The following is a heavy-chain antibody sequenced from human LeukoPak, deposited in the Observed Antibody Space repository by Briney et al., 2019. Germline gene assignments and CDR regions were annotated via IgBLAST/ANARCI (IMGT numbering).Heavy chain of an antibody. CDR1: GFTFSSYT. Sequence: GGSLRPSCAASGFTFSSYTMNWVRQAPGKGLEWVSSISSSSSYIYYADSVKGRFTISRDNAKNSLYLRMNSLRAEDTAVYYCARDTYDILTGYYKWAFDIWGQGTMVTVSS. CDR3: ARDTYDILTGYYKWAFDI. D-gene: IGHD3-9*01. J-gene: IGHJ3*02. V-gene: IGHV3-21*06. CDR2: ISSSSSYI.